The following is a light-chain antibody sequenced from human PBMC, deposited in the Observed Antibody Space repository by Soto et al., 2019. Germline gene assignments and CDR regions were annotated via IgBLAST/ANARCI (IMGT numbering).Light chain of an antibody. J-gene: IGLJ3*02. CDR1: RSDVGGYNY. Sequence: QSALTQPASVYGSPGQSIPISCTGTRSDVGGYNYVSWYQQHPGKAPKLMIDDVSNRPSGVSNRFSGSKSGNTASLTISWLQAEDEADYYCSSYTSSSTWLFGGGTKLTVL. V-gene: IGLV2-14*01. CDR3: SSYTSSSTWL. CDR2: DVS.